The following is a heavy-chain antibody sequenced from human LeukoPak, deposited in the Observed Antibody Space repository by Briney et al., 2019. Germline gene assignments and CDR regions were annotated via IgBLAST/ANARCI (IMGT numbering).Heavy chain of an antibody. CDR3: ARDSWDSSSWYFDY. J-gene: IGHJ4*02. CDR1: GGSISSSSYY. V-gene: IGHV4-39*02. Sequence: PSETLSLTCTVSGGSISSSSYYWGWIRQPPGKGLEWIGSIYYSGSTYYNPSLKSRVTISVDTSKNHFSLILSSVTAADTAVYYCARDSWDSSSWYFDYWGQGTLVTVSS. CDR2: IYYSGST. D-gene: IGHD6-13*01.